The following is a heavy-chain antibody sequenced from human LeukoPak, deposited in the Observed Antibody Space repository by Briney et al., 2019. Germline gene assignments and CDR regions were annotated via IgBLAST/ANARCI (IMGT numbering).Heavy chain of an antibody. Sequence: PSETLSLTCTVSGGSISSGSYYWSWIRQPAGKGLEWIGRIYTSGSTNYNPSLKSRVTISVDTSKNQFSLRLTSVTAADTAVYCARIGVWFGEGNLSGYFDYWGQGILVTVSS. CDR2: IYTSGST. V-gene: IGHV4-61*02. CDR1: GGSISSGSYY. D-gene: IGHD3-10*01. J-gene: IGHJ4*02. CDR3: ARIGVWFGEGNLSGYFDY.